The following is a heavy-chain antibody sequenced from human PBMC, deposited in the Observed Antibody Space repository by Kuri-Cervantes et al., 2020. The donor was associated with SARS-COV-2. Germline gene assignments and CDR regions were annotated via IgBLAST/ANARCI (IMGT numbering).Heavy chain of an antibody. D-gene: IGHD3-3*01. J-gene: IGHJ5*02. V-gene: IGHV4-34*01. CDR3: ARDAPGGTIFGVVIGDRGWFDP. Sequence: ESLKISCTVAGGSISGYYWSWIRQPPGKGLEWSGEINHSGSTNYNPTLKSRVTISVDTSKNQSSLKLSSVTAADTAVYYCARDAPGGTIFGVVIGDRGWFDPWGQGTLVTVSS. CDR2: INHSGST. CDR1: GGSISGYY.